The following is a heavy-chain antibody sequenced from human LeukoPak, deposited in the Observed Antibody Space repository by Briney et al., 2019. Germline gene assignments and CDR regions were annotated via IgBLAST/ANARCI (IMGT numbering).Heavy chain of an antibody. V-gene: IGHV1-46*01. J-gene: IGHJ4*02. CDR2: IYPRDGST. CDR3: ARDQEGFDY. Sequence: ASAKVSCKASGYTFTSNYIHWVRQAPGQGLEWMGMIYPRDGSTSYAQKFQGRVTVTRDTSTSTVHMELSGLRSEDTAVYYCARDQEGFDYWGQGTLVTVSS. CDR1: GYTFTSNY.